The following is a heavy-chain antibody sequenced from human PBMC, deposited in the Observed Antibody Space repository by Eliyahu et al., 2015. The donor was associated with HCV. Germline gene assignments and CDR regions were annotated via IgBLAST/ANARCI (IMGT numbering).Heavy chain of an antibody. CDR1: GFTFSSYW. Sequence: EVQLVESGGGLVQPGGSLRLSCAASGFTFSSYWMSWVRQAPGKGLEWVANIKQDGSEKYYVDSVKGRFTISRDNAKNSLYLQMNSLRAEDTAVYYCARWTARARVIAAAGFDYWGQGTLVTVSS. D-gene: IGHD6-13*01. V-gene: IGHV3-7*01. CDR2: IKQDGSEK. CDR3: ARWTARARVIAAAGFDY. J-gene: IGHJ4*02.